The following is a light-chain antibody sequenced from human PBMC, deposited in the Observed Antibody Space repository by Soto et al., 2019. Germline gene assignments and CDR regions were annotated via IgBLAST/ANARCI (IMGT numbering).Light chain of an antibody. V-gene: IGKV3-20*01. CDR3: QQYGSSPPSIT. CDR2: GAT. Sequence: NLLTQSPGTLSLSPGERATLSCRASQSVSSSYLAWYQQKPGQAPRLLIYGATLRPTGIPDRFSGRGSGTDFTITISRLEPEDFAVYYGQQYGSSPPSITFGQGTRLEIK. J-gene: IGKJ5*01. CDR1: QSVSSSY.